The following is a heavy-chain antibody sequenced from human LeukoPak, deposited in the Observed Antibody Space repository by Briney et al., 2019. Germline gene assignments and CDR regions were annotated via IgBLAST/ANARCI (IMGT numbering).Heavy chain of an antibody. J-gene: IGHJ5*02. V-gene: IGHV4-4*07. Sequence: SETLSLTCTVSGGSISSYYWSWIPQPAGKGLEWIGRIYTSGSTNYNPSLKSRVTISVDTSKNQFSLKLSSVTAADTAVYYCARGLFSSTSSYGGRVCWFDPWGQGTLVTVSS. CDR3: ARGLFSSTSSYGGRVCWFDP. CDR1: GGSISSYY. D-gene: IGHD2-2*01. CDR2: IYTSGST.